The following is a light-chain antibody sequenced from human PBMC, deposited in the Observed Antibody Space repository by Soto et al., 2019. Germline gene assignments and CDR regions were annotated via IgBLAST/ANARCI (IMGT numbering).Light chain of an antibody. V-gene: IGKV3-15*01. CDR3: QQSKDWHSIT. CDR1: QSINSN. CDR2: AAS. Sequence: ITQSPATLTVSPGDRAPLSCRASQSINSNLAWYQQQPGQAPRLLIYAASTRATAVPDRFSGSGSGTDFTLTISRLEPEDFAVYYCQQSKDWHSITSGQGTRLEI. J-gene: IGKJ5*01.